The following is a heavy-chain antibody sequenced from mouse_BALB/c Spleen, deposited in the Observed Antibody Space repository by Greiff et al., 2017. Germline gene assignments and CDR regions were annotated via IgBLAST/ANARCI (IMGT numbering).Heavy chain of an antibody. Sequence: VQLKQTGPELVKPGASVKISCKASGYSFTDYIMLWVKQSHGKSLEWIGNINPYYGSTSYNLKFKGKATLTVDKSSSTAYMQLNSLTSEDSAVYYCARRWDYGSSYESAMDYWGQGTSVTVSS. CDR3: ARRWDYGSSYESAMDY. V-gene: IGHV1-39*01. D-gene: IGHD1-1*01. J-gene: IGHJ4*01. CDR2: INPYYGST. CDR1: GYSFTDYI.